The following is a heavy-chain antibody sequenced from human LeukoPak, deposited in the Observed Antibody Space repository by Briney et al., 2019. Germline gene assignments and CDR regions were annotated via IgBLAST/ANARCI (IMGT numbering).Heavy chain of an antibody. V-gene: IGHV4-4*07. Sequence: SETLSLTCTVSGGSVNSYYWSWIRQPAGKGLEWIGYIYASGSNDYNPSLKSRVTMSLDMAKNQFSLRLTSVTAADTAVYYCARDWYCSSTSCYSGTDAFDIWGQGTMVTVSS. CDR3: ARDWYCSSTSCYSGTDAFDI. D-gene: IGHD2-2*02. CDR1: GGSVNSYY. CDR2: IYASGSN. J-gene: IGHJ3*02.